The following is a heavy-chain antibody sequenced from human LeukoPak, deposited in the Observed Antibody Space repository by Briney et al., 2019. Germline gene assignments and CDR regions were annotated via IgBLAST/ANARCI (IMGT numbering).Heavy chain of an antibody. Sequence: PGGSLRLSCAASGFTFSNAWMSWVRQAPGKGLEWVGRIKSKTDGGTTDYAAPVKGRFTISRDDSKNTLYLQMNSLKTEDTAVYYCTTDPSEWFGEPIKNWYFDLWGRGTLVTVSS. D-gene: IGHD3-10*01. CDR3: TTDPSEWFGEPIKNWYFDL. CDR2: IKSKTDGGTT. J-gene: IGHJ2*01. V-gene: IGHV3-15*01. CDR1: GFTFSNAW.